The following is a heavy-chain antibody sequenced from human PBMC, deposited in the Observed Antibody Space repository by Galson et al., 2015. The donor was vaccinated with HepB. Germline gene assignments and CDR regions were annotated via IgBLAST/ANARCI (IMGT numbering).Heavy chain of an antibody. D-gene: IGHD3-22*01. CDR3: ARVGPPWYDSSHYFDY. Sequence: TLSLTCTVSGGSISSYYWSWIRQPPGKGLEWIGYIYYSGSTNYNPSLKSRVTISVDTSKNQFSLKLSSVTAADTAVYYCARVGPPWYDSSHYFDYWGQGTLVTVSS. V-gene: IGHV4-59*01. CDR2: IYYSGST. CDR1: GGSISSYY. J-gene: IGHJ4*02.